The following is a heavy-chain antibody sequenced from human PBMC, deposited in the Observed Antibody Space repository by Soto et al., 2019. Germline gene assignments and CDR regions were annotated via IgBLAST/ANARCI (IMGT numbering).Heavy chain of an antibody. CDR1: GYTFTSYA. CDR2: INAGNGNT. Sequence: ASVKVSCKASGYTFTSYAMHWVRQAPGQRLEWMGWINAGNGNTKYSQKFQGRVTITRDTSASTAYMELSSLRSEDTAVYHCARGSNLWAFDIWGQGTMVTVSS. V-gene: IGHV1-3*01. D-gene: IGHD7-27*01. J-gene: IGHJ3*02. CDR3: ARGSNLWAFDI.